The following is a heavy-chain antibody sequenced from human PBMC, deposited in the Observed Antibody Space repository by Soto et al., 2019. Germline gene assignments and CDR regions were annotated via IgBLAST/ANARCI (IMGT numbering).Heavy chain of an antibody. J-gene: IGHJ4*02. CDR1: AGTFDSYT. V-gene: IGHV1-69*02. Sequence: QVQLVQSGAEVKKPGSSVKVSCSASAGTFDSYTISWVRQVPGQGLEWMGRIIPMLRMANFAQNFQGRVTXTXDXXTSTADMVLSSLRSEDTAVYFCATNYGSGRTHFDHWGQGTPVTVTS. CDR3: ATNYGSGRTHFDH. CDR2: IIPMLRMA. D-gene: IGHD3-10*01.